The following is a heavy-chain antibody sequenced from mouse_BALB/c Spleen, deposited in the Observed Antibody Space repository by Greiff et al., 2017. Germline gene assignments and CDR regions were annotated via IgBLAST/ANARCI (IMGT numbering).Heavy chain of an antibody. CDR1: GFSLTSYG. D-gene: IGHD1-1*02. CDR3: VRWLLRGYFNV. CDR2: IWSGGST. Sequence: VQLQESGPGLVQPSQCLSITCTASGFSLTSYGVHWVRQSPGKGLEWLGVIWSGGSTDYNAAIISRLSTSKDNSTSQDFFIMNSLQANDTATYFCVRWLLRGYFNVWGAGTTVTVSS. J-gene: IGHJ1*01. V-gene: IGHV2-2*02.